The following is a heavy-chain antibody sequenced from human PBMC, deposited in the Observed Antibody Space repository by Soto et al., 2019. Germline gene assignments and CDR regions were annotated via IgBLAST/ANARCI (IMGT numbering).Heavy chain of an antibody. Sequence: GGSLRLSCAASGFTFSSYAMSWVRQAPGKGLEWVSAISGSGGSTYYADSVKGRFTISRDNSKNTLYLQMNSLSAEYTAVYYGSKVRRGYCSSTSCYDFDYWGQGTLVTVSS. V-gene: IGHV3-23*01. CDR3: SKVRRGYCSSTSCYDFDY. J-gene: IGHJ4*02. D-gene: IGHD2-2*01. CDR2: ISGSGGST. CDR1: GFTFSSYA.